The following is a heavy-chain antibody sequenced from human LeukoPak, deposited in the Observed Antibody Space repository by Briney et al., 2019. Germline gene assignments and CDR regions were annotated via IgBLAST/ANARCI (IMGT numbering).Heavy chain of an antibody. CDR1: GGSISSYY. CDR2: IYYSGST. CDR3: ARHGDHTTSWSPELYYYYYMDV. Sequence: SETLSLTCTVSGGSISSYYWSWIRQPPGKGLEWIGYIYYSGSTNYNPSLKSRVTISVDTSKNQFSLKLSSVTAADTAVYYCARHGDHTTSWSPELYYYYYMDVWGKGTMVTISS. V-gene: IGHV4-59*08. D-gene: IGHD6-13*01. J-gene: IGHJ6*03.